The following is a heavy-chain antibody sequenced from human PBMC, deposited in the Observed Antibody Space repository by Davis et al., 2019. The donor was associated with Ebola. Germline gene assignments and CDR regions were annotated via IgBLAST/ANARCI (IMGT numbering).Heavy chain of an antibody. Sequence: PGGSLRLSCAASGFTFSSYGMHWVRQAPGKGLEWVAVIWYDGSNKYYADSVKGRFTISRDNSKNTLYLQMNSLRAEDTAVYYCARGAPSGSLDYWGQGTLVTVSS. CDR2: IWYDGSNK. V-gene: IGHV3-33*01. CDR1: GFTFSSYG. CDR3: ARGAPSGSLDY. J-gene: IGHJ4*02. D-gene: IGHD1-26*01.